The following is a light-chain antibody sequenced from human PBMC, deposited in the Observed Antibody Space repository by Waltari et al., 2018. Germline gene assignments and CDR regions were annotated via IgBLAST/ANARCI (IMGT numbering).Light chain of an antibody. CDR1: RSDVGGYDF. J-gene: IGLJ1*01. CDR3: ASYTSSSNYV. V-gene: IGLV2-14*03. CDR2: DVT. Sequence: HSALTQPASVSGSPGQSITISCTGTRSDVGGYDFVSWYRQHPEKAHNLIIFDVTERPSGISARFSGSKSGNTASLTISGLQSDDEADYYCASYTSSSNYVFGSGTTVTV.